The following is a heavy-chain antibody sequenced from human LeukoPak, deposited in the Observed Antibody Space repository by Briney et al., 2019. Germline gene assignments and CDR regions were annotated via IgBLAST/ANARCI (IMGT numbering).Heavy chain of an antibody. Sequence: GGSLRLSCAASGFTFSSYAMHWVRQAPGKGLEWVAVISHDGSNKYYADSVKGRFTISRDNSKNTLYLQMNSLRAEDTAVYYCARDPRGGGDCYFDYWGQGTLVTVSS. CDR1: GFTFSSYA. V-gene: IGHV3-30*04. J-gene: IGHJ4*02. CDR3: ARDPRGGGDCYFDY. CDR2: ISHDGSNK. D-gene: IGHD2-21*02.